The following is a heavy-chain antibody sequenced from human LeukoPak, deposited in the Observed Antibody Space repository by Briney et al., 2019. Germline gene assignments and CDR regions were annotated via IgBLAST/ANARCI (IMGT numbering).Heavy chain of an antibody. CDR2: IYHSGST. D-gene: IGHD7-27*01. CDR1: GGSISSGGYY. J-gene: IGHJ4*02. Sequence: SQTLSLTCTVSGGSISSGGYYWSWIRQPPGKGLEWIGYIYHSGSTYYNPSLKSRVTISIDTTKNQLSLKLNSVTAADTAVYYCARAPHWDRPFDYWGQGTLVTVSS. V-gene: IGHV4-30-2*01. CDR3: ARAPHWDRPFDY.